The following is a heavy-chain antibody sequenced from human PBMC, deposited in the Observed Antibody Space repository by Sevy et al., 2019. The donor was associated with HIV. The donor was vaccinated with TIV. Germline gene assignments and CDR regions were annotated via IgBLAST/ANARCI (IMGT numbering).Heavy chain of an antibody. CDR3: TRNGGAFDNGFDP. CDR2: ISSSGSSI. Sequence: GGSLRLSCTASGFTFNSYDMNWVRQAPGKGLEWVSKISSSGSSIYYADSVKGRFTISRDKAKNSLNLQMNSLRAEDTAVYYCTRNGGAFDNGFDPWGQGTLVTVSS. J-gene: IGHJ5*02. D-gene: IGHD2-8*01. V-gene: IGHV3-48*03. CDR1: GFTFNSYD.